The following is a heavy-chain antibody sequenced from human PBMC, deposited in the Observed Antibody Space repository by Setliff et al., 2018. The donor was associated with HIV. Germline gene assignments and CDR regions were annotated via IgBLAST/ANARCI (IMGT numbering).Heavy chain of an antibody. CDR3: ASEAWTSYRSSSGYYYYYMDV. D-gene: IGHD6-6*01. J-gene: IGHJ6*03. CDR2: INYSGTT. CDR1: GDSVSSASYY. V-gene: IGHV4-61*01. Sequence: SETLSLTCTVSGDSVSSASYYWSWIRQPPGKGLEWIGYINYSGTTKYNPSLKSRVTISVDTSKNQFSLKLSSVTAADTAVYYCASEAWTSYRSSSGYYYYYMDVWGKGTTVTVSS.